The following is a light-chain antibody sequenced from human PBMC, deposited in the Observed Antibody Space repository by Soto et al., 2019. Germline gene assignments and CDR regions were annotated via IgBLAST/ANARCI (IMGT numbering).Light chain of an antibody. V-gene: IGLV2-8*01. CDR3: SSYAGSNNPYV. Sequence: QFALTQPPSASGSPGQSVTISCTGTSGDIGGYDYVSWYQQHPGKAPKLMIYEVTKRPLGVPDRFSGSKSGNTASLTVSGLXAEDEADYYCSSYAGSNNPYVFGTGTKVTVL. CDR2: EVT. CDR1: SGDIGGYDY. J-gene: IGLJ1*01.